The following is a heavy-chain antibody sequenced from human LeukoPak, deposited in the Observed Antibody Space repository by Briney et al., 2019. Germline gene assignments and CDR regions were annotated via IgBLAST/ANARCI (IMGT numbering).Heavy chain of an antibody. V-gene: IGHV4-34*01. CDR2: INHSGST. CDR3: ARRRVVVVAATVPSLKRYWYFDL. CDR1: GGSFSGYC. Sequence: SETLSLTCAVYGGSFSGYCWSWIRQPPGKGLEWIGEINHSGSTNYNPSLKSRVTISVDTSKNQFSLKLSSVTAADTAVYYCARRRVVVVAATVPSLKRYWYFDLWGRGTLVTVSS. D-gene: IGHD2-15*01. J-gene: IGHJ2*01.